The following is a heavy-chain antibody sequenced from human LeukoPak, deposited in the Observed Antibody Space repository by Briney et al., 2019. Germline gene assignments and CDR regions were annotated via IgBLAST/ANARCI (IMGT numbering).Heavy chain of an antibody. V-gene: IGHV4-39*07. Sequence: PSETLSLTCTVSSGSISSDNHYWGWIRQPPGKGLEWIACIYHSGSTYYNESLKSRVTLSRDTSKNQFSLNLRSVTAADTAVYYCARDVGARLPGYWGQGTLVTVSS. CDR1: SGSISSDNHY. CDR3: ARDVGARLPGY. CDR2: IYHSGST. D-gene: IGHD6-6*01. J-gene: IGHJ4*02.